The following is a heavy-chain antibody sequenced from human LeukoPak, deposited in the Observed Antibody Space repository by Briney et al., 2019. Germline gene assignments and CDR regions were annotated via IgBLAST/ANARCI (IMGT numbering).Heavy chain of an antibody. D-gene: IGHD3-10*01. CDR2: IYSGGST. Sequence: PGGSLRLSCAASGFTVSSNYMSWVRQAPGKGLEWVSIIYSGGSTFYADSVKGRFTISRDNSKNTLYLQMNSLRAEDTAVYYCARVTVTMVRGEDWFDPWGQGTLVTVSS. V-gene: IGHV3-53*01. CDR3: ARVTVTMVRGEDWFDP. J-gene: IGHJ5*02. CDR1: GFTVSSNY.